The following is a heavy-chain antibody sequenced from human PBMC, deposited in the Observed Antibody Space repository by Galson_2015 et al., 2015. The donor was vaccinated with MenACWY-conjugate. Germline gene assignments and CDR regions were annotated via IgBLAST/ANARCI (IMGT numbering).Heavy chain of an antibody. CDR3: ARHLESYFDY. J-gene: IGHJ4*02. V-gene: IGHV5-51*01. Sequence: QSGAEVKKPGESLKISCKASGYTFTNYWVGWVRQMPGKGLEWMGIIYPGESAIRYSPSFEGQVTISVDKSSSTAYLQWNSLKASDTAMYYCARHLESYFDYWGQGTLVTVSS. CDR2: IYPGESAI. CDR1: GYTFTNYW.